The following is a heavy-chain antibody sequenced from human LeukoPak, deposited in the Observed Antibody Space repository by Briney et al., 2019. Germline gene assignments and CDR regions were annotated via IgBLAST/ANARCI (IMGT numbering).Heavy chain of an antibody. J-gene: IGHJ5*02. Sequence: PGGSLRLSCAASGFTFSSYAMSWVRQAPGKGLEWVSAISGGVGSTYYADSVKGRFTISRDNSKNTLYLQMDSLRAEDTAVYYCAKSALFSFSGGSKKWFDPWGQGTLVTVSS. CDR2: ISGGVGST. D-gene: IGHD2-15*01. CDR1: GFTFSSYA. CDR3: AKSALFSFSGGSKKWFDP. V-gene: IGHV3-23*01.